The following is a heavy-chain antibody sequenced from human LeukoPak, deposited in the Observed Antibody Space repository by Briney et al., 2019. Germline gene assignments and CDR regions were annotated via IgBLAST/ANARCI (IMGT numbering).Heavy chain of an antibody. CDR1: GYTFTSYY. D-gene: IGHD1-14*01. CDR3: ARDLYATGLFDY. Sequence: ALVKVSCKASGYTFTSYYKHWVRQAPGQGLEWMGIINPSGGSTSYAQKFQGRVTMTRDTSTSTVYMELSSLRSEDTAVYYCARDLYATGLFDYWGQGTLVTVSS. CDR2: INPSGGST. V-gene: IGHV1-46*01. J-gene: IGHJ4*02.